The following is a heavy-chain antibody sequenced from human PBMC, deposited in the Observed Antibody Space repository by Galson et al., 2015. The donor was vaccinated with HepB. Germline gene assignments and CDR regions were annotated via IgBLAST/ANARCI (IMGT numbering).Heavy chain of an antibody. V-gene: IGHV3-30*18. Sequence: SLRLSCAASGFTFINYDMHWVRQAPGKGLEWVAAIKYGGNTKFYADSARGRFTISRDSSKNTVYVQMNNLRPDDTAVYYCAKSAGGRATTGTGHFDYWGQGTLVTVSS. CDR3: AKSAGGRATTGTGHFDY. D-gene: IGHD6-13*01. CDR1: GFTFINYD. CDR2: IKYGGNTK. J-gene: IGHJ4*02.